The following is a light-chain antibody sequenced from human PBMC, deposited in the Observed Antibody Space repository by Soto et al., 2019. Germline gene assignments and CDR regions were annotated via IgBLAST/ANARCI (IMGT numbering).Light chain of an antibody. Sequence: DIQMTQSPSSLSASVGDRVTITCRASQSIITYLNWYQQKPGKAPKLLIYAATSLQSGVPSRFSGSGSGTDFTLTISSLQREDFATYQCQQSASVPWTFGQGTKVDIK. CDR3: QQSASVPWT. V-gene: IGKV1-39*01. CDR1: QSIITY. CDR2: AAT. J-gene: IGKJ1*01.